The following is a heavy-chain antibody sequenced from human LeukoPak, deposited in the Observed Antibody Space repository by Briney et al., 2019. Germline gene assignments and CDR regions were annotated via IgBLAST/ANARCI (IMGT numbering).Heavy chain of an antibody. D-gene: IGHD1-26*01. V-gene: IGHV3-33*01. CDR2: IWYDGSNK. CDR1: GFTFSSYG. CDR3: ARVPSGSYYVYYFDY. Sequence: GGSLRLSCAASGFTFSSYGMHWVRQAPGKGLEWVAVIWYDGSNKYYADSVKGRFTISRDNSKNTLYLQMNSLRAEDTAVYYCARVPSGSYYVYYFDYWGQGTLVTVSS. J-gene: IGHJ4*02.